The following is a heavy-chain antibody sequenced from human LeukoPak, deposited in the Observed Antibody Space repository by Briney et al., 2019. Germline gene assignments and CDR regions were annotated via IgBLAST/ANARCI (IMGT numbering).Heavy chain of an antibody. V-gene: IGHV1-2*02. CDR3: ARDDGDYVAYAFDM. J-gene: IGHJ3*02. D-gene: IGHD4-17*01. Sequence: ASVKVSYKASGYTFSGYYIHWVRQAPGQGLEWMGWINPNNGGTNYAQKFQGRVTMTRDTSISTAYMEMSRLRSDDTAVYYCARDDGDYVAYAFDMWGQGTMVTVSS. CDR1: GYTFSGYY. CDR2: INPNNGGT.